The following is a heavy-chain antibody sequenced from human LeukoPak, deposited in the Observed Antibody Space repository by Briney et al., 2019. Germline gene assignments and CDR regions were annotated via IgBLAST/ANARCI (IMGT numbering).Heavy chain of an antibody. D-gene: IGHD1-14*01. J-gene: IGHJ6*03. Sequence: PGGSLRLSCAASGFTFSSYWMSWVRQAPGKGLEWVANIKQDGSERYYVDSVKGRFTISRDNAKNSLYLQMNSLRAEDTAVYYCAKPTTGDYYYYYMDVWGKGTTITVSS. CDR1: GFTFSSYW. CDR2: IKQDGSER. CDR3: AKPTTGDYYYYYMDV. V-gene: IGHV3-7*01.